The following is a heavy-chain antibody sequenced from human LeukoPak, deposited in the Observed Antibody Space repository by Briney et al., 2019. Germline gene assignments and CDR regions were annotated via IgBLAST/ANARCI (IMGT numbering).Heavy chain of an antibody. J-gene: IGHJ4*02. Sequence: GGSLRLSCAASGFTFSSYAMHWVRQAPGKGLEWVAVISYDGSNKYYADSVKGRFTISRDNAKNSLYLQMNSLRAEDTAVYYCARVLKWELLPQYFDYWDQGTLVTVSS. CDR2: ISYDGSNK. V-gene: IGHV3-30-3*01. CDR3: ARVLKWELLPQYFDY. D-gene: IGHD1-26*01. CDR1: GFTFSSYA.